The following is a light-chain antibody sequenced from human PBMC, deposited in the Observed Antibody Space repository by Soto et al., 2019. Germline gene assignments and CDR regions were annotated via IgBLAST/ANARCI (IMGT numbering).Light chain of an antibody. J-gene: IGLJ1*01. CDR1: SSNIGTSS. V-gene: IGLV1-44*01. CDR2: TTN. CDR3: AAWDDSLNGHV. Sequence: QSVLTQPHSASWTPGPRVTISCSGSSSNIGTSSVHWFQQLPGTAPKLLISTTNQRPSGVPERFSGSKSGTSASLAISGLQSEDEADYYCAAWDDSLNGHVFGTGTKVTVL.